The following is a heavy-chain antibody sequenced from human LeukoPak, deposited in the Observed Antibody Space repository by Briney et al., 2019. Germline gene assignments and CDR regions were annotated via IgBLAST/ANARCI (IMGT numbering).Heavy chain of an antibody. CDR1: GFTFSAYW. D-gene: IGHD1-1*01. CDR2: IKKDGSEK. V-gene: IGHV3-7*05. Sequence: PGGSLRLSCAASGFTFSAYWMSWVRQAPGKGLEWVANIKKDGSEKNYVDSVKGRFTISRDNAKNSLYLQMNSLRAEDTAVYYCARDRGTKYYFDYWGQGTLVTVSS. J-gene: IGHJ4*02. CDR3: ARDRGTKYYFDY.